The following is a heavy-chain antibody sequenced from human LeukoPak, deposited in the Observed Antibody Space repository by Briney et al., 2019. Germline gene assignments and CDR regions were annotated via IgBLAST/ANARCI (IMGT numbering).Heavy chain of an antibody. D-gene: IGHD3-10*01. V-gene: IGHV3-23*01. Sequence: GGSLRLSCAASRFTFSTYALGWVRQTPARGLEWVSTCATTGDTYYADSVKGRFTISRDNSENTLYLQMNALRAEDTAVYYCARRVLGAVGFFDYWGQGALVTVSS. CDR3: ARRVLGAVGFFDY. CDR1: RFTFSTYA. CDR2: CATTGDT. J-gene: IGHJ4*02.